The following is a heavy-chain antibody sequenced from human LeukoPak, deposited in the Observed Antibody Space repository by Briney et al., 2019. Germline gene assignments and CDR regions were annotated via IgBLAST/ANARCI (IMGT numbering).Heavy chain of an antibody. V-gene: IGHV4-39*01. CDR1: GGSISSSSYY. D-gene: IGHD2-15*01. Sequence: PSETLSLTCTVSGGSISSSSYYSGWIRQPPGKGLEWIGSIYYSGSTYYNPSLKSRVTISVDTSKNQFSLKLSSVTAADTAVYYCASTRYCSGGSCYPLYYYYYGMDVWGQGTTVTVSS. J-gene: IGHJ6*02. CDR2: IYYSGST. CDR3: ASTRYCSGGSCYPLYYYYYGMDV.